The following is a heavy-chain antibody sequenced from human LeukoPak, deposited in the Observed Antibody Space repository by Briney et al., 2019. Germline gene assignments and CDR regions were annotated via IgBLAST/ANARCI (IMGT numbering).Heavy chain of an antibody. CDR1: GFSLGIYS. Sequence: GGSLRLSCAASGFSLGIYSMNWVRQAPGKGLEWLSYITSSGTTIYYADSVKGRFTISRDIAKNSLYLQMNSLRAEDTAVYYCARGMITFGGVITYWGQGTLVTVSS. CDR2: ITSSGTTI. CDR3: ARGMITFGGVITY. D-gene: IGHD3-16*01. V-gene: IGHV3-48*01. J-gene: IGHJ4*02.